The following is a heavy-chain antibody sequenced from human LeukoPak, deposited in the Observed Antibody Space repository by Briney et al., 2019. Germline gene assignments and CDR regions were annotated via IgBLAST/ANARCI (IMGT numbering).Heavy chain of an antibody. J-gene: IGHJ5*02. Sequence: SETLSLTCTVSGGSISSYYWSWIRQPAGKGLEWIGHISTSGSTNYNPSLKSRVTISVDTSKNQFSLKLSSVTAADTAVYYCAREREYSNYNWFDPWGQGTLVTVSS. CDR1: GGSISSYY. CDR2: ISTSGST. CDR3: AREREYSNYNWFDP. V-gene: IGHV4-4*07. D-gene: IGHD4-11*01.